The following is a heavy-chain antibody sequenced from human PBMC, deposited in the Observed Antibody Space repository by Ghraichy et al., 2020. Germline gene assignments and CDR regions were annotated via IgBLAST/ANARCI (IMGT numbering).Heavy chain of an antibody. CDR2: ISGSGRST. CDR1: GFTFSSYA. J-gene: IGHJ4*02. V-gene: IGHV3-23*01. Sequence: LSLTCATSGFTFSSYALSWVRQAPGKGLEWVSTISGSGRSTYYADSVKGRFTISGDTSKNTLYLQMSSLRAEDTALYYCAKLSSENYYGSGSFYNGLFDYWGQGTLVTVSS. CDR3: AKLSSENYYGSGSFYNGLFDY. D-gene: IGHD3-10*01.